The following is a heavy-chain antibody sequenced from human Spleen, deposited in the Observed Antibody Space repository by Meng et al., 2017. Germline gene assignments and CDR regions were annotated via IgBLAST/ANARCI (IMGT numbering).Heavy chain of an antibody. V-gene: IGHV3-72*01. D-gene: IGHD4-17*01. CDR1: GFTISNAW. CDR2: ITNKAYSYTA. Sequence: EVQLVESGGGLVKPGGSLRLSCASGFTISNAWMSWARQAPGKGLEWVGRITNKAYSYTAQYAASVKGRFTISRDHAKNSLSLQMNSLRAEDTAVYHCARVSHGDYVLDYWGQGTLVTVSS. J-gene: IGHJ4*02. CDR3: ARVSHGDYVLDY.